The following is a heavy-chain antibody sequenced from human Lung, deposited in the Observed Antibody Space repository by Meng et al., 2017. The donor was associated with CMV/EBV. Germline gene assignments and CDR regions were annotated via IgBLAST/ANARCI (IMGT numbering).Heavy chain of an antibody. CDR3: ARSNIVVVVAATLGYYYYGMDV. V-gene: IGHV4-34*01. Sequence: LXXAVYGGSFSGYYWSWIRQPPGKGLEWIGEINHSGSTNYNPSLKSRVTISVDTSKNQFSLKLSSVTAADTAVYYCARSNIVVVVAATLGYYYYGMDVWGQGTXVTVSS. CDR1: GGSFSGYY. J-gene: IGHJ6*02. CDR2: INHSGST. D-gene: IGHD2-15*01.